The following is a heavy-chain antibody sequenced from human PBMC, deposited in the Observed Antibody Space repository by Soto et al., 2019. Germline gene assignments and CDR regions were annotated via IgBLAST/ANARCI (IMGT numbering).Heavy chain of an antibody. CDR3: ARGSLAVAFDY. CDR1: GYTFTNHY. D-gene: IGHD2-21*01. CDR2: LNPSGGST. J-gene: IGHJ4*02. Sequence: ASVKVSCKASGYTFTNHYVHWVRQAPGQGLEWMEILNPSGGSTNYAQKFQGRVTMTRDTSTTTVYMELSSLRSEDTAVYYCARGSLAVAFDYWGQGTLVTSPQ. V-gene: IGHV1-46*01.